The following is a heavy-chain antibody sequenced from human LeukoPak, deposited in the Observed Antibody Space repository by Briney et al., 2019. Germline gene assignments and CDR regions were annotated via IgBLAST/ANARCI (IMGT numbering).Heavy chain of an antibody. CDR1: GGSISSYY. Sequence: SETLSLTCTVSGGSISSYYWSWIRQPPGKGLEWIGYIYYSGSTNYNPSLKSRVTISVDTSKNQFSLKLSSVTAADTAVYYCARAGDCSSTSCYINYYYGMDVWGQGTTVTVSS. D-gene: IGHD2-2*02. CDR3: ARAGDCSSTSCYINYYYGMDV. V-gene: IGHV4-59*01. CDR2: IYYSGST. J-gene: IGHJ6*02.